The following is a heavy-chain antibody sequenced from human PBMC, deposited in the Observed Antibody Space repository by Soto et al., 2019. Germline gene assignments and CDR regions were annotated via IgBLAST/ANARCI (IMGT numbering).Heavy chain of an antibody. CDR1: GGTFSRHS. J-gene: IGHJ4*02. V-gene: IGHV1-69*01. Sequence: QVQMVQSGAEVKKPGSSARVSCKVSGGTFSRHSISWVRQAPGQGLEWMGGIIPIFDATQYAQKFQGRLTITADESTTTFHMDLSSLRPEDTAIYYCARDLTSGRGSWGQGTLVTVS. D-gene: IGHD3-10*01. CDR2: IIPIFDAT. CDR3: ARDLTSGRGS.